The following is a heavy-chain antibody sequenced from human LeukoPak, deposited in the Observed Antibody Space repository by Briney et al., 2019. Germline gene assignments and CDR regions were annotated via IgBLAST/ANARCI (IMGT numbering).Heavy chain of an antibody. Sequence: NTSETLFLTCTVSGGSISGYYWSWIRQPPGKTLEWIAHIHYTGRTTYNPSLQSRVTMSLDTSRNQFSLNLNSVSATDTAVYYCARHKDGGSWPPDYWGPGTLVTVSS. V-gene: IGHV4-59*08. J-gene: IGHJ4*02. CDR3: ARHKDGGSWPPDY. D-gene: IGHD1-26*01. CDR2: IHYTGRT. CDR1: GGSISGYY.